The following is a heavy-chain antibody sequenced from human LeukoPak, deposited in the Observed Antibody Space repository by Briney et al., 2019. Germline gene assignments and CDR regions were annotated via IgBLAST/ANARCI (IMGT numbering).Heavy chain of an antibody. CDR2: IIPIFGTA. V-gene: IGHV1-69*05. Sequence: SVKVSCKASGGTFISYAISWVRQAPGQGLEWMGGIIPIFGTANYAQKFQGRVTITTDESTSTAYMELSSLRSEDTAVYYCASRKLLSTFMYDSSGYFDYWGQGTLVTVSS. CDR3: ASRKLLSTFMYDSSGYFDY. CDR1: GGTFISYA. J-gene: IGHJ4*02. D-gene: IGHD3-22*01.